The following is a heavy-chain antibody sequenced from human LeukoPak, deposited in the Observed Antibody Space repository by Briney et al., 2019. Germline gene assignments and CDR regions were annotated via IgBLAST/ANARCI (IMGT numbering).Heavy chain of an antibody. J-gene: IGHJ5*02. CDR3: ARGVLAAAGQVRWFGP. CDR2: MNHSGST. V-gene: IGHV4-34*01. CDR1: GGSFSGYY. Sequence: SETLSLTCAVYGGSFSGYYWSWISQPPGKGLEWIGKMNHSGSTNYSPSLESRVTISVDTSKNQFSLKLNSVTAADTAVYYCARGVLAAAGQVRWFGPWGQGTLVTVSS. D-gene: IGHD6-13*01.